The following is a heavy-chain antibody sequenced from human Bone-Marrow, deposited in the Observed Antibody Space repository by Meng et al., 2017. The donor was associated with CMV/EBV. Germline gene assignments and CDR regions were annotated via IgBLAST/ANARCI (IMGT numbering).Heavy chain of an antibody. D-gene: IGHD2-2*01. CDR1: GFTFSSHW. J-gene: IGHJ4*02. CDR2: IKPDGSDQ. V-gene: IGHV3-7*01. Sequence: GGSLRLSCAASGFTFSSHWMRWVRQAPGKGLEWVASIKPDGSDQYYVASVKGRFTVSRDNAQKPLSLQLDSLRVEDTALYYCTGDEITVSGANFDSWGRGTLVTVSS. CDR3: TGDEITVSGANFDS.